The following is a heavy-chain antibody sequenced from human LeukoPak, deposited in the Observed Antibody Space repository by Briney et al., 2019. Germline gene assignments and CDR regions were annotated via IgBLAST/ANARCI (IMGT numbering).Heavy chain of an antibody. D-gene: IGHD3-3*01. V-gene: IGHV1-18*01. J-gene: IGHJ6*03. CDR3: ARDSYYDFWSGYPPQYYMDV. CDR1: GYTFTSYG. Sequence: ASVKVSCKASGYTFTSYGISWVRQAPGQGLEWMGWISAYNGNTNYAQKLQGRVTMTTDTSTSTAYMELRSLRSDDTAVYYCARDSYYDFWSGYPPQYYMDVWGKGTTVTVSS. CDR2: ISAYNGNT.